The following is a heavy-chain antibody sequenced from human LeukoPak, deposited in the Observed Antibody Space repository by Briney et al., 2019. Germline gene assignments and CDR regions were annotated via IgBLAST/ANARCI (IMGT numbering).Heavy chain of an antibody. D-gene: IGHD6-19*01. CDR1: GFTFSSYE. CDR2: IGYSGRTI. J-gene: IGHJ4*02. V-gene: IGHV3-48*03. CDR3: ALLAVASDFDY. Sequence: GGSLRLSCAASGFTFSSYEMNWVRQAPGKGLEWVANIGYSGRTIYYADSVKGRFTISRDNAKNSLYLQMNSLRVEDTAVYYCALLAVASDFDYWGRGALVTVSS.